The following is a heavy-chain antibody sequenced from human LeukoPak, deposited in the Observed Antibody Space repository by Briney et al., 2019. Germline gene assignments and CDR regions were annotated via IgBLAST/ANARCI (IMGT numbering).Heavy chain of an antibody. Sequence: PGGSLRLPCAASGFTFSSYGMHWVRQAPGKGLEWVAVISYDGSNKYYADSVKGRFTISRDNSKNTLYLQMNSLRAEDTAVYYCAKEFPYGSGSYHYYYYYGMDVWGQGTTVTVSS. V-gene: IGHV3-30*18. CDR3: AKEFPYGSGSYHYYYYYGMDV. CDR2: ISYDGSNK. D-gene: IGHD3-10*01. J-gene: IGHJ6*02. CDR1: GFTFSSYG.